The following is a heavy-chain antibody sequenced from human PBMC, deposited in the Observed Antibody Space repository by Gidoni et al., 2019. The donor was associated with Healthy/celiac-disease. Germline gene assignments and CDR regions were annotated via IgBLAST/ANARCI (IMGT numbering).Heavy chain of an antibody. D-gene: IGHD5-18*01. CDR3: AKGEYSYGYFWFDP. Sequence: VQLVESGGGLVQPGRSMRLSCAASGFTFDDYAMHWVRQAPGKGLGWVSGISWNSGSIGYADSVKGRFTISRDNAKNSLYLQMNSLRAEDTALYYCAKGEYSYGYFWFDPWGQGTLVTVSS. J-gene: IGHJ5*02. V-gene: IGHV3-9*01. CDR1: GFTFDDYA. CDR2: ISWNSGSI.